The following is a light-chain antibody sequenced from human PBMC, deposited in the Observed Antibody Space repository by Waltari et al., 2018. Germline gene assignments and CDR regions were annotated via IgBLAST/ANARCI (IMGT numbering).Light chain of an antibody. V-gene: IGLV4-69*01. J-gene: IGLJ3*02. CDR2: LNSDGSH. CDR1: SGPISYA. CDR3: QTWGNGIRV. Sequence: QVVLTQSPTASASLGASVKLTCTLSSGPISYAIPWPPQQPDKGPRFLMKLNSDGSHTKGDGIPDRFSGSSSGAERYLTISSLQSEDEADYYCQTWGNGIRVFGGGTKLTVL.